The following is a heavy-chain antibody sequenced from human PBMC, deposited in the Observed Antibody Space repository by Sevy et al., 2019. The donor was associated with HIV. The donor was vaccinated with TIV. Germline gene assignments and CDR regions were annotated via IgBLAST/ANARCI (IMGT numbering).Heavy chain of an antibody. CDR3: AKDIGGGIAAAGMEY. Sequence: GGSLRLSCAASGFTFDDYAMHWVRQAPGKGLEWVSGISWNSGSIGYADSVKGRFTISRDNAKNSLYLQMNSLRAEDTALYYCAKDIGGGIAAAGMEYWGQGTLVTVSS. D-gene: IGHD6-13*01. CDR2: ISWNSGSI. V-gene: IGHV3-9*01. CDR1: GFTFDDYA. J-gene: IGHJ4*02.